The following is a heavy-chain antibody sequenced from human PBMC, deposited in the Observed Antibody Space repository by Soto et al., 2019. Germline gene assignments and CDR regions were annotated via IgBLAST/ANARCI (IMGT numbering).Heavy chain of an antibody. D-gene: IGHD3-3*01. CDR3: AKPQAEGVLEWLRLYYMDV. J-gene: IGHJ6*03. V-gene: IGHV3-23*01. Sequence: GGSLRLSCAASGFTFSSYAMSWVRQAPGKGLEWVSAISGSGGSTYYADSVKGRFTISRDNSKNTLYLQMNSLRAEDTAVYYCAKPQAEGVLEWLRLYYMDVWGKGTTVTVS. CDR2: ISGSGGST. CDR1: GFTFSSYA.